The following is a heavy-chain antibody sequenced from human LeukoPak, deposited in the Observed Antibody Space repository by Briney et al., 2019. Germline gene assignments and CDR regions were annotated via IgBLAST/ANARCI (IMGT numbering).Heavy chain of an antibody. V-gene: IGHV1-2*06. CDR1: GYTFTGYY. J-gene: IGHJ4*02. Sequence: GASVKVSCKASGYTFTGYYMHWVRQAPGQGFEWMGRINPNSGGTNYAQKFQGRVTMTRNTSISTAYMELSSLRSEDTAVYYCASKGKRGSGWFPFDYWGQGTLVTVPS. CDR2: INPNSGGT. D-gene: IGHD6-19*01. CDR3: ASKGKRGSGWFPFDY.